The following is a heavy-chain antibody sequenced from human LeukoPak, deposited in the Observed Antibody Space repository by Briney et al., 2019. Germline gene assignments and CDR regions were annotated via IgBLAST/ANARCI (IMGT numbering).Heavy chain of an antibody. D-gene: IGHD3-22*01. Sequence: ASVKVSCKASGYTFTGYYMHWVRQAPGQGLEWMGWISPNSGGTNYAQKFQGRVTMTRDKSINTAYLQWSSLKASDTAMYYCARTLYYDSSGYRPDYWGQGTQVTVSS. CDR3: ARTLYYDSSGYRPDY. J-gene: IGHJ4*02. V-gene: IGHV1-2*02. CDR2: ISPNSGGT. CDR1: GYTFTGYY.